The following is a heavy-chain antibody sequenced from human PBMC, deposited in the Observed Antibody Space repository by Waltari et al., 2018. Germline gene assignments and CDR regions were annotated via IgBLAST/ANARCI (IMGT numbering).Heavy chain of an antibody. J-gene: IGHJ4*02. Sequence: QVQLQQSGPGLVKPSQTLSLPCALPGASVSSNDAAWNWIRQSPSGGLEWLGRTYYRSKWYTYYAVSVKSRITINPDTSKNQFSLHLNSVTPEDTAVYYCARGPAPLRYWGQGTLVTVSS. D-gene: IGHD2-2*01. CDR3: ARGPAPLRY. V-gene: IGHV6-1*01. CDR2: TYYRSKWYT. CDR1: GASVSSNDAA.